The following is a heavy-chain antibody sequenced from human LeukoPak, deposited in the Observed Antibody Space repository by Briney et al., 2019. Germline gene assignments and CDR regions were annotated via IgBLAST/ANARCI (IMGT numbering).Heavy chain of an antibody. CDR2: IIGTKANNYAT. J-gene: IGHJ4*02. Sequence: GGSLRLSCAASGFTFSDSAMHWVRQASGKGLGWVGRIIGTKANNYATAYAASVKGRFTISRDDSKNTAYLQMNSLKTEDTAVYYCAGGSGWYSPDYWGQGTLVTVSS. V-gene: IGHV3-73*01. D-gene: IGHD6-19*01. CDR1: GFTFSDSA. CDR3: AGGSGWYSPDY.